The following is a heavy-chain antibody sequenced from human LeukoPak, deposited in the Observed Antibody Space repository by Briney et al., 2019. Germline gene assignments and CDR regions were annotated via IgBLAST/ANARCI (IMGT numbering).Heavy chain of an antibody. V-gene: IGHV4-31*03. Sequence: PSQTLSLTCTVSGGSISSGGYYWSWIRQHPGKGLEWIGYIYYSGSTYYNPSLKSRVTISVDTSKNQFSLKLSSVTAADTAVYYCASLSSNGYYYYGMDVWGQGTTVTVSS. CDR3: ASLSSNGYYYYGMDV. CDR1: GGSISSGGYY. CDR2: IYYSGST. D-gene: IGHD2-2*01. J-gene: IGHJ6*02.